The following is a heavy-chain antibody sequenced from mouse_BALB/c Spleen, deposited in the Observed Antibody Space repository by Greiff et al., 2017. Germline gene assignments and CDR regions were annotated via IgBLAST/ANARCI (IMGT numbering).Heavy chain of an antibody. CDR2: IDPENGNT. CDR1: GFNIKDYY. V-gene: IGHV14-1*02. Sequence: EVQLQQSGAELVRPGALVKLSCKASGFNIKDYYMHWVKQRPEQGLEWIGWIDPENGNTIYDPKFQGKASITADTSSNTAYLQLSSLTSEDTAVYYCAAHGAWFAYWGQGTLVTVSA. CDR3: AAHGAWFAY. D-gene: IGHD1-3*01. J-gene: IGHJ3*01.